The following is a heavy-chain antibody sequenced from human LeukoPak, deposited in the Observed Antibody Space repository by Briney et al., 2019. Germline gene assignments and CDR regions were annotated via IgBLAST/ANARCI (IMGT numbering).Heavy chain of an antibody. V-gene: IGHV3-23*01. D-gene: IGHD6-25*01. CDR1: GFTFSSYA. J-gene: IGHJ5*02. CDR2: ISFSGSNT. CDR3: AKEVKAATNWFDP. Sequence: GGSLRLSCAASGFTFSSYAMSWVRQAPGKGLEWVSAISFSGSNTYYADSVKGRFTISRDNLKNTLYLQMNSLGAEDTAVYFCAKEVKAATNWFDPWGQGTLVTVSS.